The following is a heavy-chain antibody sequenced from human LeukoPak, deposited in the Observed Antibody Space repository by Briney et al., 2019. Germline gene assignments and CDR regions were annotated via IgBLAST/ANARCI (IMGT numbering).Heavy chain of an antibody. CDR1: GFPFSSYS. J-gene: IGHJ5*02. V-gene: IGHV3-21*01. CDR2: ICCSCSYI. CDR3: ARTGIAAAAGRAHWFDP. D-gene: IGHD6-13*01. Sequence: GGSLRLSCAASGFPFSSYSMNWVRQAPGKGLEWVSSICCSCSYIYYAESVKGRFTISRDNAKNSLYLQMNSLRAEDTAVYYCARTGIAAAAGRAHWFDPWGQGTLVTVSS.